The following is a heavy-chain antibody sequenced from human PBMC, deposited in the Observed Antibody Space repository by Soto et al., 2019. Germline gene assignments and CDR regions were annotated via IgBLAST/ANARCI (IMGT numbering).Heavy chain of an antibody. CDR3: AREGGAAAVDY. J-gene: IGHJ4*02. CDR1: GGSISSYY. V-gene: IGHV4-59*12. Sequence: SETLSLTCTVSGGSISSYYWSWIRQPPGKGLEWIGYIYYSGSTNYNPSLKSRVTISVDTSKNQFSLQLNSVTPEDTAVYYCAREGGAAAVDYWGQGTLVTVS. D-gene: IGHD6-13*01. CDR2: IYYSGST.